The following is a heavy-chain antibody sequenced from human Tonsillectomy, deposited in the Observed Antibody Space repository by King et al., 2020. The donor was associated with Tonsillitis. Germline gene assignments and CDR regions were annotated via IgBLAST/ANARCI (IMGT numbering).Heavy chain of an antibody. Sequence: QLQESGPGLVKPSETLSLTCTVSGGSISSSSYYWGWIRQPPGKGLEWIGSIYYSVSTYYNPSLKSRVTISVDTSTNQFSLKLSSVTAADTAVYYCATHGPKDYGGNPKYWGQGTLVTVSS. D-gene: IGHD4-23*01. J-gene: IGHJ4*02. CDR2: IYYSVST. V-gene: IGHV4-39*07. CDR3: ATHGPKDYGGNPKY. CDR1: GGSISSSSYY.